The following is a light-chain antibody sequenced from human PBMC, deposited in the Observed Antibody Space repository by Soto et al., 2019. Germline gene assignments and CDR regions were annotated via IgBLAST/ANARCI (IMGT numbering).Light chain of an antibody. Sequence: DFQMTQSPSSLSASVGDRVTITCRASQSFSTYLAWYQQKPGKVPKLLISGISTLQSGVPSRFSGSGSGTDFTLTISSLQPEDVATYYCQKYNSAPWTFGQGTKVEIK. J-gene: IGKJ1*01. CDR3: QKYNSAPWT. V-gene: IGKV1-27*01. CDR2: GIS. CDR1: QSFSTY.